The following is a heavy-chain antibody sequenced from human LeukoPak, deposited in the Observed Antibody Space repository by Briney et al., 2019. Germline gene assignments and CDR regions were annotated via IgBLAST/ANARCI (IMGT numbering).Heavy chain of an antibody. D-gene: IGHD3-3*01. CDR3: ARWYYDFWSGYYRLGYYYMDV. CDR1: GGSFSGYY. CDR2: LNHSAST. V-gene: IGHV4-34*01. Sequence: SETLSLTCAVYGGSFSGYYWSWIRQPPGKGLEWIGELNHSASTNYNPSLKSRVTISVDTSKNQFSLKLSSVTAADTAVYYCARWYYDFWSGYYRLGYYYMDVWGKGTTVTVSS. J-gene: IGHJ6*03.